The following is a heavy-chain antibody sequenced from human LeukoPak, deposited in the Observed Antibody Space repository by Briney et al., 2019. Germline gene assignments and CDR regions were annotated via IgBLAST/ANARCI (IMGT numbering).Heavy chain of an antibody. Sequence: GGSLRLSCAASGFTFSSYTMNWVRQAPGKGLEWVSYISSSGSTIYYADSVKGRFTISRDNAKNSPYLQVNSLRAEDTAVYYCAKAASGSYSNYFDYWGQGTLVTVSS. D-gene: IGHD1-26*01. J-gene: IGHJ4*02. CDR3: AKAASGSYSNYFDY. CDR1: GFTFSSYT. CDR2: ISSSGSTI. V-gene: IGHV3-48*04.